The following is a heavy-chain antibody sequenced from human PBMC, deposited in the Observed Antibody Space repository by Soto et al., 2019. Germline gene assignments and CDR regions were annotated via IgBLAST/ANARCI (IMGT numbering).Heavy chain of an antibody. D-gene: IGHD2-2*02. J-gene: IGHJ6*02. CDR3: ARAVVVPAAIRGYYYYYYGWDC. CDR1: GDSVSSNSAA. V-gene: IGHV6-1*01. CDR2: TYYRSKWYN. Sequence: SQTLSLTCAISGDSVSSNSAAWNWIRQSPSRGLEWLGRTYYRSKWYNDYAVSVKSRITINPGTSKNQFSLQLNSVTPEDTAVYCCARAVVVPAAIRGYYYYYYGWDCWGQGTTVTASS.